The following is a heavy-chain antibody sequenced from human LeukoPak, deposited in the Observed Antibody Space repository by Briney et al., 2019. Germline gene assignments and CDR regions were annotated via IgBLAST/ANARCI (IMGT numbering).Heavy chain of an antibody. CDR3: AKDFRAWIVVVSLDY. CDR1: GFTFSSYG. D-gene: IGHD3-22*01. Sequence: GGSLRLSCAAPGFTFSSYGMHWVRQAPGKGLEWVAVISYDGSNKYYADSVKGRFTISRDNSKNTLYLQMNSLRAEDTAVYYCAKDFRAWIVVVSLDYWGQGTLVTVSS. V-gene: IGHV3-30*18. CDR2: ISYDGSNK. J-gene: IGHJ4*02.